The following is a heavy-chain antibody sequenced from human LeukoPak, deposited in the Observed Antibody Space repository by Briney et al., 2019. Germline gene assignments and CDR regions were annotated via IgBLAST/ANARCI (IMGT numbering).Heavy chain of an antibody. CDR1: GGSISSYY. V-gene: IGHV4-59*12. Sequence: SETLSLTCTVSGGSISSYYWSWIRQPPGKGLEWIGYIYYSGSTNYNPSLKSRVTISVDTSKNQFSLKLSSVTAADTAVYFCARDYPSASLLVGYYFDYWGQGTLVTVSS. D-gene: IGHD2-8*02. CDR3: ARDYPSASLLVGYYFDY. CDR2: IYYSGST. J-gene: IGHJ4*02.